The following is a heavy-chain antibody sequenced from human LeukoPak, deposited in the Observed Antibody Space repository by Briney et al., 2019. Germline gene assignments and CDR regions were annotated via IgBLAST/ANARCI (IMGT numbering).Heavy chain of an antibody. D-gene: IGHD3-3*01. CDR1: GFTFSSYA. Sequence: GGSLRLSCAASGFTFSSYAMSWVRQAPGKGLEWVSAISGSGGSTYYADSVKGRFTISRDNSKNTLYLQMNSLRAEDTAVYYCAKDHLYYDFWSGYYLPGWLNGPAFDYWGQGTLVTVSS. CDR2: ISGSGGST. V-gene: IGHV3-23*01. CDR3: AKDHLYYDFWSGYYLPGWLNGPAFDY. J-gene: IGHJ4*02.